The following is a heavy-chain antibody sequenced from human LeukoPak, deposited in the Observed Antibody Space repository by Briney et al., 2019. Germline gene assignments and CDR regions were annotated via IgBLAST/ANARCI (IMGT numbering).Heavy chain of an antibody. CDR2: ISGSGGST. D-gene: IGHD6-6*01. Sequence: GGSLRLSCAASGFTFSSYGMSWVRQAPGKGLEWVSAISGSGGSTYYADSVKGRFTISRDNAKNSLYLQMNSLRAEDTAVYYCARIGYSSSSLDYWGLGTLVTVSS. CDR3: ARIGYSSSSLDY. CDR1: GFTFSSYG. J-gene: IGHJ4*02. V-gene: IGHV3-23*01.